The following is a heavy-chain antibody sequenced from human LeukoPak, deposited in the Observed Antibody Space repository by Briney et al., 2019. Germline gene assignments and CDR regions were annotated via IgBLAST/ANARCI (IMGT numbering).Heavy chain of an antibody. CDR1: GFTVSSNS. Sequence: GGSLRLSCTVSGFTVSSNSMSWVRQAPGKGLEWVSFIYSGGNTHYSDSVKGRFTISRDNSKNTLYLQMNSLRAEDTAVYYCANEAAAGLYFDYWGQGTLVTVSS. CDR2: IYSGGNT. V-gene: IGHV3-53*05. J-gene: IGHJ4*02. D-gene: IGHD6-13*01. CDR3: ANEAAAGLYFDY.